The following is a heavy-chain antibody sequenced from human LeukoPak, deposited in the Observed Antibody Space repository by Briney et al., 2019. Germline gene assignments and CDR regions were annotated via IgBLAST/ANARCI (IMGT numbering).Heavy chain of an antibody. CDR1: GFTFSSYN. D-gene: IGHD6-13*01. CDR3: ARDTYSSSWGFDY. Sequence: GGSLRLSCAASGFTFSSYNMNWVRQAPGKGLEWVSSISSSSSYIYYAGSVKGRFTISRDNAKNSLYLQMNSLRAEDTAVYYCARDTYSSSWGFDYWGQGTLVTVSS. CDR2: ISSSSSYI. J-gene: IGHJ4*02. V-gene: IGHV3-21*01.